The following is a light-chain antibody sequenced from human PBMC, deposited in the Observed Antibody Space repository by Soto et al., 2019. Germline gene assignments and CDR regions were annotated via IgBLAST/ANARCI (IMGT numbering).Light chain of an antibody. CDR2: GAS. CDR1: QSVGSD. CDR3: QQYGSSLWT. J-gene: IGKJ1*01. Sequence: EIGMTQSPATLSVSQGERATLSCRASQSVGSDLAWYQQKPGQAPRLLIYGASSRATGIPDRFSGSGSGTDFTLTISRLEPEDFAVYYCQQYGSSLWTFGQGTKVDIK. V-gene: IGKV3-20*01.